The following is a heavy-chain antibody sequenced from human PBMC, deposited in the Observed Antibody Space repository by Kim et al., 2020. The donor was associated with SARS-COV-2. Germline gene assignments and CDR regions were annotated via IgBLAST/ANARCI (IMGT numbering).Heavy chain of an antibody. CDR2: ITPIFGTA. CDR1: GGTFSNSP. J-gene: IGHJ4*02. V-gene: IGHV1-69*13. CDR3: ARDRSYGGRSPLDY. Sequence: SVKVSCKASGGTFSNSPISWLRQAPGQGLEWMGGITPIFGTADYAQKFQGRVTITADQSTSTAYMELNSLTPEDTALYYCARDRSYGGRSPLDYWGQGT. D-gene: IGHD5-18*01.